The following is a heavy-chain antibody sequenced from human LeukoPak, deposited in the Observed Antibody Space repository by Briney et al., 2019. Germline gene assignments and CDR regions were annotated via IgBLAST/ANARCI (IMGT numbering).Heavy chain of an antibody. Sequence: GGSLRLSCAASGFTFSSYSMHWVRQAPGKGLEYVSAISSNGGSTYYANSVKGRFTISRDNSKNTLYLQMGSLRADDMALYYCARAEFRASDIWGQGTMVTVSS. D-gene: IGHD3-10*01. CDR2: ISSNGGST. J-gene: IGHJ3*02. V-gene: IGHV3-64*01. CDR3: ARAEFRASDI. CDR1: GFTFSSYS.